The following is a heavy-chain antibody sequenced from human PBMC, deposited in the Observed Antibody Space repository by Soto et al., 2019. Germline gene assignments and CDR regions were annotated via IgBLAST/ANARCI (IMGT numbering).Heavy chain of an antibody. J-gene: IGHJ4*02. CDR3: TTGRIAAQFVDY. Sequence: EVQLVESGGGLVKPGGSLRLSCAASGFTFSNAWMSWVRQAPGKGLEWVGRIKSKTDGGTTDYAAPVKGRFTISRDDSKNTLYLQMNSLKTEDTAVYYCTTGRIAAQFVDYWGQGTLVTVSS. CDR2: IKSKTDGGTT. CDR1: GFTFSNAW. D-gene: IGHD6-6*01. V-gene: IGHV3-15*01.